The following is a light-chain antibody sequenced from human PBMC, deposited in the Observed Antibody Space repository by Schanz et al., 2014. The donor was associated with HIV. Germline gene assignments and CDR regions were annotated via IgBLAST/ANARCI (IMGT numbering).Light chain of an antibody. J-gene: IGLJ1*01. Sequence: QSALTQPASVSGSPGQSITISCTGTSSDVGTYDYVSWYQQHPGKAPKLMIYEVSERPSGVPDRFSGSKSGNTASLTVSGLQAEDEGDYYCCSYSRVGTPHYVFGTGTKLTVL. CDR2: EVS. CDR1: SSDVGTYDY. CDR3: CSYSRVGTPHYV. V-gene: IGLV2-14*01.